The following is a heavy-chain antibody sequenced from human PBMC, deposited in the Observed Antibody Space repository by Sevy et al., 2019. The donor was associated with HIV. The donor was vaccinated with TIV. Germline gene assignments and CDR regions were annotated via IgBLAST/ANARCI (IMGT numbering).Heavy chain of an antibody. CDR1: GFTFSSYS. J-gene: IGHJ4*02. D-gene: IGHD6-19*01. CDR3: ARGSKQWLAYDY. Sequence: GGSLRLSCAASGFTFSSYSMNWVRQAPGKGLEWVSSISSGSSYIYYADSVKDRFTISRDNAKNSLYLQMNSLRAEDTAVYYCARGSKQWLAYDYWGQGTLVTVSS. CDR2: ISSGSSYI. V-gene: IGHV3-21*01.